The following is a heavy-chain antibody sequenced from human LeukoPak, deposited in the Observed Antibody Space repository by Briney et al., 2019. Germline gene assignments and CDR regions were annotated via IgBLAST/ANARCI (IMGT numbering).Heavy chain of an antibody. CDR3: ARDASGSYYGYYYMDV. Sequence: SQTLSLTCTVSGGSISSGSYYWSWIRQPAGKGLEWIGRIYTSGSTNYNPSLKSRVTISVDTSKNQFSLKLSSVTAADTAVYYCARDASGSYYGYYYMDVWGKGTTVTVSS. V-gene: IGHV4-61*02. CDR2: IYTSGST. CDR1: GGSISSGSYY. D-gene: IGHD1-26*01. J-gene: IGHJ6*03.